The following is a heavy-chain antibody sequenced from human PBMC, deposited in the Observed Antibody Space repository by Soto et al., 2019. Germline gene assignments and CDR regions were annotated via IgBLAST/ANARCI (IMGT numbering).Heavy chain of an antibody. CDR3: AAGIAAAGTYYYYGMDV. J-gene: IGHJ6*02. Sequence: VASVKVSCKASGFTFTSSAVQWVRQARGQRLEWIGWIVVGSGNTNYAQKFQERVTITRDMSTSTAYMELSSLRSEDTAVYYCAAGIAAAGTYYYYGMDVWGQGTTVTVYS. CDR1: GFTFTSSA. V-gene: IGHV1-58*01. D-gene: IGHD6-13*01. CDR2: IVVGSGNT.